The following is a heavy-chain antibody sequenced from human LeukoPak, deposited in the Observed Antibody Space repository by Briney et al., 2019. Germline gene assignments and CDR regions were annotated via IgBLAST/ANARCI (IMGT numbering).Heavy chain of an antibody. CDR2: ISSSSSTI. D-gene: IGHD6-13*01. CDR3: ARGAAAGTNAYYYYYMDV. Sequence: GGSLRLSCAASGFTFSSYSMNWVRQAPGKGLEWVSYISSSSSTIYYADSVKGRFTISRDNAKNSLYLQMNSLRAEDTAVYYCARGAAAGTNAYYYYYMDVWGKGTTVTVSS. CDR1: GFTFSSYS. V-gene: IGHV3-48*04. J-gene: IGHJ6*03.